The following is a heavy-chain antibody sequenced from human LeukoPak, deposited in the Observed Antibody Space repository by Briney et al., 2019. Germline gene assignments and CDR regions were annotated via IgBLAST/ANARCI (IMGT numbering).Heavy chain of an antibody. J-gene: IGHJ4*02. V-gene: IGHV3-13*01. CDR1: GFTFSSYD. CDR3: AKEGGDFWSGYSSNFDY. D-gene: IGHD3-3*01. Sequence: GGSLRLSCAASGFTFSSYDMHWVRQATGKGLEWVSAIGTAGDTYYPGSVKGRFTISRDNSKNTLYLQMNSLRAEDTAVYYCAKEGGDFWSGYSSNFDYWGQGTLVTVSS. CDR2: IGTAGDT.